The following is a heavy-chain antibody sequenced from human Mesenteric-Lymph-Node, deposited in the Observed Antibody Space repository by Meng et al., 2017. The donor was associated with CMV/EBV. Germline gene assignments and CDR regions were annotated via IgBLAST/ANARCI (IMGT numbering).Heavy chain of an antibody. CDR2: IYSGSSNT. Sequence: GRSLRLSCAASGFIFTNYAMGWVRQAPGKGLEWVSIIYSGSSNTFYADSVKGRFTISRDNSKNTVFLQMNRLRAGDTAVYYCAKGIHVRYCTTSSCYGSLFDDWGQGTLVTVSS. V-gene: IGHV3-23*03. J-gene: IGHJ5*02. D-gene: IGHD2-8*01. CDR1: GFIFTNYA. CDR3: AKGIHVRYCTTSSCYGSLFDD.